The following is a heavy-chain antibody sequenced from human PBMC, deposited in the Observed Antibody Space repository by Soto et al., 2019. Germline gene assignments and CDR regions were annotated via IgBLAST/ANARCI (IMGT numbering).Heavy chain of an antibody. J-gene: IGHJ3*02. D-gene: IGHD3-9*01. Sequence: GESLKISCKGSGYSFTSYWISWVRQMPGKGLEWMGRIDPSDSYTNYSPSFQGHVTISADKSISTAYLQWSSLKASDTAMYYCARGLRYFDWLLYGPNHDAFDIWGQGTMVTVSS. CDR2: IDPSDSYT. CDR1: GYSFTSYW. V-gene: IGHV5-10-1*01. CDR3: ARGLRYFDWLLYGPNHDAFDI.